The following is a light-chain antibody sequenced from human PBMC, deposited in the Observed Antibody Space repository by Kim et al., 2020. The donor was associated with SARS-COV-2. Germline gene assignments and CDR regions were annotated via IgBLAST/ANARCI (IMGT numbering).Light chain of an antibody. Sequence: SVALGQTVRITSQGGRLRFYYANWYHQKPGQAPMIVMYGKNNRPTGIPDRFSGSSSGSTASLTITGDQAENEADYYCDSRDNSGNQFGGGTQLTVL. CDR2: GKN. J-gene: IGLJ3*02. CDR1: RLRFYY. V-gene: IGLV3-19*01. CDR3: DSRDNSGNQ.